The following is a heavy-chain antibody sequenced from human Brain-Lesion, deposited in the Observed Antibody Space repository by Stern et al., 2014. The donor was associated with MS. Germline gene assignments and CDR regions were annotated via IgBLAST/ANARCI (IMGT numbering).Heavy chain of an antibody. Sequence: QLVESGPGLVKPSETLSLTCTVSGCSITSSSYYWGWIRQPPGRGLEYIGTVYYTGSTFYDPSLKSRVTLSVKPSNNPVPLLLTSVTAADTAVYYCVRPDIMGTIWNWGQGTLVTVSS. V-gene: IGHV4-39*01. CDR3: VRPDIMGTIWN. CDR1: GCSITSSSYY. CDR2: VYYTGST. D-gene: IGHD1-26*01. J-gene: IGHJ4*02.